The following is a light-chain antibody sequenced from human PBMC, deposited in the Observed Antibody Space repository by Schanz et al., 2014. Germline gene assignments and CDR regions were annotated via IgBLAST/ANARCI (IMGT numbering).Light chain of an antibody. CDR1: QSVRSF. J-gene: IGKJ3*01. Sequence: EIVLTQSPATLSLSPGERATLSCRASQSVRSFLAWYQQKPGQAPRLLIYDASNRATGIPARFSGSGSGTDFTLTIRSLEPEDFAVYYCHQYGISPFTFGPGTKVDIK. CDR3: HQYGISPFT. CDR2: DAS. V-gene: IGKV3-11*01.